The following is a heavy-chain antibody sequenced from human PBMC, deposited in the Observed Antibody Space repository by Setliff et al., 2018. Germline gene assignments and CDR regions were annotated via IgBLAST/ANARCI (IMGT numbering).Heavy chain of an antibody. V-gene: IGHV3-7*01. CDR3: ARDHSYGYSLYYYYYYGMDV. CDR1: GYRFTSNW. J-gene: IGHJ6*02. D-gene: IGHD5-18*01. Sequence: PGESLKISCKGSGYRFTSNWIGWVRQMPGKGLEWVANIKQDGSEKYYVDSVKGRFTISRDNAKNSLYLQMNSLRAEDTAVYYCARDHSYGYSLYYYYYYGMDVWGQGTTVTVSS. CDR2: IKQDGSEK.